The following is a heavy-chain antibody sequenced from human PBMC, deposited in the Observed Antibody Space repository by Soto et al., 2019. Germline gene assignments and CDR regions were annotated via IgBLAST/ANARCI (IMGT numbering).Heavy chain of an antibody. CDR2: INAGNGNT. CDR3: ARDARRTELHGSGSYYNPWFDP. V-gene: IGHV1-3*01. J-gene: IGHJ5*02. CDR1: GYTFTSYA. Sequence: ASVKVSCKASGYTFTSYAMHWVRQAPGQRLEWMGWINAGNGNTKYSQKFQGRVTITRDTSASTAYMELSSLRSEDTAVYYCARDARRTELHGSGSYYNPWFDPWGQGTLVTVSS. D-gene: IGHD3-10*01.